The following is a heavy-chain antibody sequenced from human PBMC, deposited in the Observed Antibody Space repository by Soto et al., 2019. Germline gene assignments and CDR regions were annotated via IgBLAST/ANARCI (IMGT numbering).Heavy chain of an antibody. CDR1: GFTFSSYA. Sequence: PGGSLRLSCAASGFTFSSYAMSWVRQAPGKGLEWVSAISGSGDSTYYADSVKGRFTISRDNSKNTLYLQMNSLRAEDTAVYYCAKVAMGYSHLRYFDYWGQGTLVTVSS. CDR3: AKVAMGYSHLRYFDY. D-gene: IGHD5-18*01. J-gene: IGHJ4*02. V-gene: IGHV3-23*01. CDR2: ISGSGDST.